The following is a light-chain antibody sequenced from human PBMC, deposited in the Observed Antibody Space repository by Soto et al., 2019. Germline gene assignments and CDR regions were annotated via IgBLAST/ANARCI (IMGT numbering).Light chain of an antibody. J-gene: IGKJ1*01. CDR1: QRISSY. CDR3: QQSHRTTWT. Sequence: DIQMTQSPSSLSASVGDRVTITCRASQRISSYLNWYQQKPGKAPKLLIYAVSRLQSGVPSRFSGSGSGTDFTLTISSLQPEDFATYYCQQSHRTTWTLGRGTKVDIK. CDR2: AVS. V-gene: IGKV1-39*01.